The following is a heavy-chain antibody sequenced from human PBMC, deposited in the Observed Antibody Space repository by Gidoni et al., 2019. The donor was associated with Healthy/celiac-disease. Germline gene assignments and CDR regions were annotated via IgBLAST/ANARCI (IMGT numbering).Heavy chain of an antibody. CDR3: ARDGYCSGGSCDAHWYFDL. CDR1: GGSISSGGYS. J-gene: IGHJ2*01. CDR2: IYYSGST. D-gene: IGHD2-15*01. V-gene: IGHV4-31*03. Sequence: QVQLQESGPGLVKPSQTLSLTCTVSGGSISSGGYSWSWIRQHPGTGLELIGYIYYSGSTYYNPSLKSRVTISVDTSKNQFSLKLSSVTAADTAVYYCARDGYCSGGSCDAHWYFDLWGRGTLVTVSS.